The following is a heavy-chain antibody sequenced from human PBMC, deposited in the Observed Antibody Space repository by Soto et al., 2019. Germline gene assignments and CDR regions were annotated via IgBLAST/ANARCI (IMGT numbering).Heavy chain of an antibody. J-gene: IGHJ6*03. CDR2: INPSGGST. V-gene: IGHV1-46*03. D-gene: IGHD3-3*01. Sequence: ASVKVSCKASGYTFTGYYMHWVRQAPGQGLEWMGIINPSGGSTSYAQKFQGRVTMTRDTSTSTVYMELSSLRSEDTAVYYCACMYYDFWSGARTYYYYMDVWGKGTTVTVSS. CDR3: ACMYYDFWSGARTYYYYMDV. CDR1: GYTFTGYY.